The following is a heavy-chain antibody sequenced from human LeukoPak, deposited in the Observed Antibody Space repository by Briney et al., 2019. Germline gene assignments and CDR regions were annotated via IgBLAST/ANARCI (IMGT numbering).Heavy chain of an antibody. V-gene: IGHV1-18*01. CDR2: ISAYNGNT. J-gene: IGHJ3*02. CDR1: RYTFTRYA. Sequence: ASVKVSCKASRYTFTRYAISWVRQAPGQGLEWMGWISAYNGNTNYAQKLQGRVTMTTDTSTSTAYMELRSLRSDDTAVYYCARVSPSLIVVIFDIWGQGTMVTASS. D-gene: IGHD3-22*01. CDR3: ARVSPSLIVVIFDI.